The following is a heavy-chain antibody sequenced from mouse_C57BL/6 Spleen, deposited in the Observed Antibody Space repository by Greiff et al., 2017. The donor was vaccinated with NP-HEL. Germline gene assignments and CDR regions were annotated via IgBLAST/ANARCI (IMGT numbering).Heavy chain of an antibody. CDR2: IDPETGGT. CDR1: GYTFTDYE. Sequence: QVHVKQSGAELVRPGASVTLSCKASGYTFTDYEMHWVKQTPVHGLEWIGAIDPETGGTAYNQKFKGKAILTADKSSSTAYMELRSLTSEDSAVYYCTRSGSSLYYFDYWGQGTTLTVSS. CDR3: TRSGSSLYYFDY. D-gene: IGHD1-1*01. J-gene: IGHJ2*01. V-gene: IGHV1-15*01.